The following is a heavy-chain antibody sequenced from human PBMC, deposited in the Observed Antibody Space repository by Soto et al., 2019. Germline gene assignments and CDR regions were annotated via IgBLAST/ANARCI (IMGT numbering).Heavy chain of an antibody. J-gene: IGHJ6*02. V-gene: IGHV1-69*06. CDR3: AREERGLELPSIVYGMDV. CDR1: GGTFSSYA. Sequence: VKVSCKASGGTFSSYAISWVRQAPGQGLEWMGGIIPIFGTANYAQKFQGRVTITADKSTSTAYMELSSLRSEDTAVYYCAREERGLELPSIVYGMDVWGQGTTVTISS. D-gene: IGHD1-7*01. CDR2: IIPIFGTA.